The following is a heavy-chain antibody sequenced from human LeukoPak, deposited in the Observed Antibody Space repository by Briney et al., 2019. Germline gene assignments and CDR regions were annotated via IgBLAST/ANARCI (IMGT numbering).Heavy chain of an antibody. Sequence: GGSLRLSCAASGFTFDDYAMHWVRQAPGKGLEWVSGISWNSGSIGYADSVKGRFTISRDNAKNSLYLQMNSLRAEDTALYYCAKGGIVGGQGTLVTVSS. D-gene: IGHD1-26*01. CDR2: ISWNSGSI. CDR1: GFTFDDYA. V-gene: IGHV3-9*01. CDR3: AKGGIV. J-gene: IGHJ4*02.